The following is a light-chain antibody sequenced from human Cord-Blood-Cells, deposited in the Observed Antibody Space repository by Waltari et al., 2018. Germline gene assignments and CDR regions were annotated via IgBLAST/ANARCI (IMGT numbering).Light chain of an antibody. CDR2: YVS. Sequence: QSALPQPASVSGSPGRAITISCTGPSSAVGGYNYVPWYQQHPGKAPKLMIYYVSKRPSGVSNRFSGSKSGNTASLTISGLQAEDEADYYCSSYTSSSTWVFGGGTKLTVL. J-gene: IGLJ3*02. CDR3: SSYTSSSTWV. V-gene: IGLV2-14*01. CDR1: SSAVGGYNY.